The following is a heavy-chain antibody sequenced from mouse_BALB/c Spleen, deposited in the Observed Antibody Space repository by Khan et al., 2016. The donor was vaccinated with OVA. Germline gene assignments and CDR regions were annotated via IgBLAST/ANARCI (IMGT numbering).Heavy chain of an antibody. D-gene: IGHD2-10*01. CDR2: IWGDGST. CDR3: ARAYYGNYREAMDY. Sequence: QVQLKQSGPGLVAPSQSLSITCTVSGFSLTGYGVNWVRQPPGKGLEWLGMIWGDGSTDYNSALKSRLILSKDNSKSQVFLKMNSLQTDDTARYXCARAYYGNYREAMDYWGQGTSVTVSS. J-gene: IGHJ4*01. CDR1: GFSLTGYG. V-gene: IGHV2-6-7*01.